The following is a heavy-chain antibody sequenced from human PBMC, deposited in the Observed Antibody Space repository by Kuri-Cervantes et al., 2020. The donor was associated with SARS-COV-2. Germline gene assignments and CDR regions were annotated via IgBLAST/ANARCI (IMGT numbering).Heavy chain of an antibody. Sequence: GESLKISCAASGFTFSTYALHWVRQAPGKGLEWVAVISHDGSTTFYADSVKGRFTISRDNSKNTLYLQMNSLRAEDTAVYYCAKVGGSNYYYYMDVWGKGTTVTVSS. V-gene: IGHV3-30*04. D-gene: IGHD3-16*01. J-gene: IGHJ6*03. CDR2: ISHDGSTT. CDR3: AKVGGSNYYYYMDV. CDR1: GFTFSTYA.